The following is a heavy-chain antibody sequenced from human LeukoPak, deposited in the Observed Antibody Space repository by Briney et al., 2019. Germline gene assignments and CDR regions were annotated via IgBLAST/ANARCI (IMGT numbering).Heavy chain of an antibody. D-gene: IGHD5-18*01. CDR1: GFTFDDYA. CDR3: ASQGSDTAMVYVDY. CDR2: ISWNSGSI. V-gene: IGHV3-9*01. J-gene: IGHJ4*02. Sequence: GGSLRLSCAASGFTFDDYAMHWVRQAPGKGLEWVSGISWNSGSIGYADSVKGRFTISRDNAKNSLYLQMNSLRAEDTAVYYCASQGSDTAMVYVDYWGQGTLVTVSS.